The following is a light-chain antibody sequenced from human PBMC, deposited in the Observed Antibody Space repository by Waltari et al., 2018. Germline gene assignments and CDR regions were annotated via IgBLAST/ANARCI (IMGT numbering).Light chain of an antibody. CDR3: QQYDNLPYT. V-gene: IGKV1-33*01. J-gene: IGKJ2*01. CDR1: QDIRNY. CDR2: DAS. Sequence: DIQMTPSPSSLSASVGDRVTFTCQASQDIRNYLNWLQQTPGKAPKLLIYDASNLEAEVPSRFSGSGSGTDFTFTISSLQAEDLGTYYCQQYDNLPYTFGQGTKLEI.